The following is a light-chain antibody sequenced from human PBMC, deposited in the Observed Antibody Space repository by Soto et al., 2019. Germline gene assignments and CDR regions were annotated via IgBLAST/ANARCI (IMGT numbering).Light chain of an antibody. CDR2: DAS. Sequence: EIVLTQSPATLSLSPGERATLSCRASQSVSSYLAWYQQKPGQAPRLLIYDASNRATGIPARFSGSGSGTDFTLTISRLEPVDFAVYYCQQRSNWLTWTFGQGTKVEIK. CDR1: QSVSSY. J-gene: IGKJ1*01. V-gene: IGKV3-11*01. CDR3: QQRSNWLTWT.